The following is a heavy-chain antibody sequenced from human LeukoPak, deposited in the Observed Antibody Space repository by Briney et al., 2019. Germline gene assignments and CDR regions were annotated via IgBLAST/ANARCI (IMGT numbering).Heavy chain of an antibody. J-gene: IGHJ3*02. V-gene: IGHV3-21*01. CDR3: ARGGYTMIRADPFDI. D-gene: IGHD3-22*01. Sequence: GGSLRLSCTASGFSFSNYDMNWVRQTPGKGLEWVSSISITSRYIYYADSAKGRFTVSRDNARASLYLQMNDLRAEDTARYHCARGGYTMIRADPFDIWGQGTMVTVSS. CDR2: ISITSRYI. CDR1: GFSFSNYD.